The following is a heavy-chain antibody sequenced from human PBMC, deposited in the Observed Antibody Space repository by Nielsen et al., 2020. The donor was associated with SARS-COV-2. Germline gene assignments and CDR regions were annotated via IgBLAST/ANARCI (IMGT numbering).Heavy chain of an antibody. D-gene: IGHD6-13*01. J-gene: IGHJ6*02. Sequence: ASVKVSCKASGYTFTDYYIHWVRQAPGQGLEWMGRINPYSGGTNYAQKFQGTVTMTRDASISTVYMELTSDDTAVYYCARASGQIILGYYYGMDVWGQGTTVTVSS. CDR1: GYTFTDYY. CDR3: ARASGQIILGYYYGMDV. CDR2: INPYSGGT. V-gene: IGHV1-2*06.